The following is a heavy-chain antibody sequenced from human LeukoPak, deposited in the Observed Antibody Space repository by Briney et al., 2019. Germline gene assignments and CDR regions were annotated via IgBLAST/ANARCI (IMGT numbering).Heavy chain of an antibody. V-gene: IGHV3-21*01. J-gene: IGHJ6*04. Sequence: GGPLRLSCAASGFTFRSYRINGVPRAPGKGREGVSSIRSSSSYIYYADSVKGRFTISRDNAKNSLYLQMNSLRAEDTAVYYCARDRARYGDPSRVVWGKGTTVTVSS. CDR2: IRSSSSYI. CDR3: ARDRARYGDPSRVV. CDR1: GFTFRSYR. D-gene: IGHD4-17*01.